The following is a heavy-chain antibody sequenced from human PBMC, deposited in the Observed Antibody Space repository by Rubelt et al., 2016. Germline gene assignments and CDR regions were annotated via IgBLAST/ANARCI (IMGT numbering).Heavy chain of an antibody. CDR2: MAPNSGAT. V-gene: IGHV1-18*01. J-gene: IGHJ4*02. CDR3: ARGHVGGIAVAAPCDY. Sequence: GFEWMGWMAPNSGATAYAQKFQDRVTMTKDTSTSTAYMELRSLRSDDTAVYYCARGHVGGIAVAAPCDYWGQGTLVTVSS. D-gene: IGHD6-19*01.